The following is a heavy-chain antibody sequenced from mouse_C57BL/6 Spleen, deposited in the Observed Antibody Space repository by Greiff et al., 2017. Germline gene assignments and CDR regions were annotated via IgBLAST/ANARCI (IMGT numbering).Heavy chain of an antibody. V-gene: IGHV5-17*01. CDR1: GFTFSDYG. CDR3: ARDYYGSSYDIDD. D-gene: IGHD1-1*01. J-gene: IGHJ1*03. CDR2: ISRGSSTI. Sequence: EVKLVESGGGLVKPGGSLKLSCAASGFTFSDYGMHWVRQAPEKGLEWVAYISRGSSTISYADTVKGRFTISRDNAKNTLFLQVTRLRSEETAMEYCARDYYGSSYDIDDWGTGTTVTVSS.